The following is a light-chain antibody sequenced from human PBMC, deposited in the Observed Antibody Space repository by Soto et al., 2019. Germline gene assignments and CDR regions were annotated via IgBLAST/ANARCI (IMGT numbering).Light chain of an antibody. CDR1: SSKIGAGYD. Sequence: QSVLTQPPSVSGAQGLRVTISCTGSSSKIGAGYDVHWYQQLPGTAPKLLIYGNSNRPSGVPDRFSGSKSGTSASLAITGLQAEDEADYYCQSYDSSLSGSVFGGGTKLTVL. CDR2: GNS. J-gene: IGLJ2*01. V-gene: IGLV1-40*01. CDR3: QSYDSSLSGSV.